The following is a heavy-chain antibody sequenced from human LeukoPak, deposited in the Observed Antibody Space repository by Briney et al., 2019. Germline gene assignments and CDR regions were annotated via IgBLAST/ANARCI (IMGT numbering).Heavy chain of an antibody. J-gene: IGHJ5*02. CDR3: AREGIAADDTNWFDP. CDR2: INPNSGGT. D-gene: IGHD6-13*01. CDR1: GYTFTGYY. Sequence: GASVKVSCKASGYTFTGYYIHWVRQAPGQGLEYMGWINPNSGGTSYAQKFQGRVTMTRDTSISTAYMDLSRLTSDDTAVYYCAREGIAADDTNWFDPWGQGTLVTVSS. V-gene: IGHV1-2*02.